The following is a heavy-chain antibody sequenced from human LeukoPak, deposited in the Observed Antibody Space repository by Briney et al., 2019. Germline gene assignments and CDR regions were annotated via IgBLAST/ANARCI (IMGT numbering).Heavy chain of an antibody. V-gene: IGHV3-30*02. CDR2: IRYDGSKT. Sequence: GGSLRLSCAASGFTFSNFGIHWVRQAPGKGLEWVAFIRYDGSKTFYADSVKGRFTISRDNSKNTLYLQMNSLRDNDTAVYYCAKDWTEIAASGALETWGQGTLLTVSS. J-gene: IGHJ5*02. CDR3: AKDWTEIAASGALET. CDR1: GFTFSNFG. D-gene: IGHD6-6*01.